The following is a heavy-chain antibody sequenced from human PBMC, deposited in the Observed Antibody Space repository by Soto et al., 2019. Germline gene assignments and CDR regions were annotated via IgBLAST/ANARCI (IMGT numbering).Heavy chain of an antibody. J-gene: IGHJ4*02. CDR2: INPNSGGT. V-gene: IGHV1-2*02. CDR3: ARDRGSSSFVDY. D-gene: IGHD6-13*01. Sequence: APVKVSCKASGYTFTGYYMHWVRQAPGQGLEWMGWINPNSGGTNYAQKFQGRVTMTRDTSISTAYMELSRLRSDDTAVYYCARDRGSSSFVDYWGQGTLVTVSS. CDR1: GYTFTGYY.